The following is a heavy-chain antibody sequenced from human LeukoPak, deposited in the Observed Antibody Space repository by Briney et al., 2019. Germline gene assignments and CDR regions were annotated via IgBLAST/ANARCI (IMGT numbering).Heavy chain of an antibody. V-gene: IGHV3-30-3*01. Sequence: GGSLRLSCAASGFTFSSYAMHWVRQAPGKGLEWVAVISYDGSNKYYADSVKGRFTISRDNSKNTLYLQMNSLRPEDTAVYYCARDESQGATIFEVGVFDYWGQGTLVTVSS. D-gene: IGHD5-24*01. CDR2: ISYDGSNK. J-gene: IGHJ4*02. CDR3: ARDESQGATIFEVGVFDY. CDR1: GFTFSSYA.